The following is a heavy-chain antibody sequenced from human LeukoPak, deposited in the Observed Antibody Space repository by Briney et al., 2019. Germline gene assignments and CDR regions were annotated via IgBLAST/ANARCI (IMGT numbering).Heavy chain of an antibody. V-gene: IGHV4-34*01. CDR3: ARGGITGTTSWFDP. CDR2: INHSGST. CDR1: GGSFSGYY. D-gene: IGHD1-14*01. Sequence: KPSETLSLTCAVYGGSFSGYYWSWIRQPPGKGLEWIGEINHSGSTNYNPSLKSRVTISVDTSKNQFSLKLSSVTAADTAVYYCARGGITGTTSWFDPWGQGTLVTVSS. J-gene: IGHJ5*02.